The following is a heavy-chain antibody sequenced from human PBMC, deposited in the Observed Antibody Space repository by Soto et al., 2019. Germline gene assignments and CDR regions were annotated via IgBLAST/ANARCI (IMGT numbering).Heavy chain of an antibody. V-gene: IGHV4-59*01. CDR2: ISYRGST. CDR3: ARDPELHGLDH. J-gene: IGHJ4*02. CDR1: GTSIIAYY. D-gene: IGHD2-21*01. Sequence: GEASETLSLTCNVSGTSIIAYYWTWIRQPPGKALEWIGYISYRGSTKYNPSLKNRVAISLDTSRNQFSLNLTPVTASDTAIYFCARDPELHGLDHWGQGTLVTVSS.